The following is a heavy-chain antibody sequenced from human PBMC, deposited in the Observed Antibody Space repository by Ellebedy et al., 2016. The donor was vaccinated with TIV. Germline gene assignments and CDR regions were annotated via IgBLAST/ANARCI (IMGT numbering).Heavy chain of an antibody. V-gene: IGHV1-18*01. CDR2: ISAYNGNT. J-gene: IGHJ4*02. Sequence: AASVKVSCKASGGTFSSYGISWVRQAPGQGLEWMGWISAYNGNTNYAQKLQGRVTMTTDTSTSTAYMELRSLRSDDTAVYYCARVGVKYYDSSGYRYYFDSWGQGTLVTVSS. CDR3: ARVGVKYYDSSGYRYYFDS. CDR1: GGTFSSYG. D-gene: IGHD3-22*01.